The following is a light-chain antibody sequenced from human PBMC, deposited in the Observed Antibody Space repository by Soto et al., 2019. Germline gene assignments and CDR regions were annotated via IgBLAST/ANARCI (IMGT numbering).Light chain of an antibody. V-gene: IGKV3-15*01. CDR3: QQYNNWPPIT. CDR2: GAS. Sequence: EIVMTQSPATLSVSPGARATLSCRASQSVSSNLAWYQQKPGQAPRLLIYGASTRATGIPARFSGSGSGTEFTLTISSLQSEDFAVYDGQQYNNWPPITFGQGTKVDIK. J-gene: IGKJ1*01. CDR1: QSVSSN.